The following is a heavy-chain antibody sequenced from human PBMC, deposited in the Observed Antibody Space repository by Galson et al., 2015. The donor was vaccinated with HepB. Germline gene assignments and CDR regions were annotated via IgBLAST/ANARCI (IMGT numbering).Heavy chain of an antibody. CDR3: ARVAASDYGDHTHFDY. D-gene: IGHD4-17*01. J-gene: IGHJ4*02. CDR2: ISSSSSYT. Sequence: SLRLSCAASGFTSSDYYMSWIRQAPGKGLEWVSYISSSSSYTNYADSVKGRFTISRVNAKNSLYLQMNGLRAEDTAVYYCARVAASDYGDHTHFDYWGQGTLVTVSS. CDR1: GFTSSDYY. V-gene: IGHV3-11*06.